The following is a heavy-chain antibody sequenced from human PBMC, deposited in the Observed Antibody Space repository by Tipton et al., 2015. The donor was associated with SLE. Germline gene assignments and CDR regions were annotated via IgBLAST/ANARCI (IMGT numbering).Heavy chain of an antibody. CDR3: ARDNWGSRGNSWDFYGMDG. V-gene: IGHV4-31*03. Sequence: LRLSCTVSGGSISSGGYYWSWIRPHPGQGLEWIGHIYHSGRTQYNPSLKSRVTMSVDTSKNQFSLKLTSVTAADTAVYYCARDNWGSRGNSWDFYGMDGWGQWTTGTVSS. CDR2: IYHSGRT. CDR1: GGSISSGGYY. J-gene: IGHJ6*02. D-gene: IGHD7-27*01.